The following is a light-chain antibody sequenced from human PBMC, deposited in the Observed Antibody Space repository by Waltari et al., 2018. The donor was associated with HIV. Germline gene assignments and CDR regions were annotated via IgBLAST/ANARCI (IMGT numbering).Light chain of an antibody. V-gene: IGKV1-5*03. CDR2: FAS. J-gene: IGKJ2*01. Sequence: DSPMTQFPSTLSASVGDRVTITCRASQNIDNRMAWYQQKPGKAPNLLIYFASTLQRGVPSRFSGTGSGAEFTLTISSLQPDDFATYYCQGGNGYFGQGTKVEDK. CDR3: QGGNGY. CDR1: QNIDNR.